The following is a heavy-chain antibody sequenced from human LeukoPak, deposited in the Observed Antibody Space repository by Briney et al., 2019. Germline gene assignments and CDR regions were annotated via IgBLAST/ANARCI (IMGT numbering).Heavy chain of an antibody. V-gene: IGHV1-46*01. CDR1: GGTFSSYA. D-gene: IGHD2-21*02. CDR2: INPSGGST. CDR3: ARGAGTVTASFDY. Sequence: ASVKVSCKASGGTFSSYAISWVRQAPGQGLEWMGIINPSGGSTSYAQKFQGRVTMTRDTSTSTVYMELSSLRSEDTAVYYCARGAGTVTASFDYWGQGTLVTVSS. J-gene: IGHJ4*02.